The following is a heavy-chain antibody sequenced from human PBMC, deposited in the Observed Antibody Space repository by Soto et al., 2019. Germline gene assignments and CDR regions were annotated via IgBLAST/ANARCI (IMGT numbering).Heavy chain of an antibody. CDR2: IYYSGST. CDR3: ARVPTRSIDY. CDR1: GGSISSYY. J-gene: IGHJ4*02. V-gene: IGHV4-59*08. Sequence: PSETLSLTCTVSGGSISSYYWSWIRQPPGKGLEWIGYIYYSGSTNYNPSLKSRVTISVDTSKNQFSLKLSSVTAADTAVYYCARVPTRSIDYWGQGTLVTVSS. D-gene: IGHD1-26*01.